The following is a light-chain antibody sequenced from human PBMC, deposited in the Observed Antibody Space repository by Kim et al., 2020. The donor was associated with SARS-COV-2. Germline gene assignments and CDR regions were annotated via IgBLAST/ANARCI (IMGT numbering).Light chain of an antibody. V-gene: IGKV3-20*01. CDR1: QSVSSNY. CDR3: QQYSSSPAT. Sequence: APGERAPLSCRASQSVSSNYLAWYQQKPGQAPRLLLYGASSRATGIPDRFSGSGSGTDFTLTITRLEPEDFAVYYCQQYSSSPATFGQGTKVEVK. CDR2: GAS. J-gene: IGKJ1*01.